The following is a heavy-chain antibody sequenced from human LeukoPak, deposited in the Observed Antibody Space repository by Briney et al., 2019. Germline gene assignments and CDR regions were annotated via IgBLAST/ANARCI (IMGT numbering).Heavy chain of an antibody. CDR3: TREGPGTGWYLPHYYYYYMDV. Sequence: SETLSLTCAVYGVSFSGYYWSWVRQPPGKGLEWIGEIIHSGSANYNPSLKSRVTISVDTSKKQFSLKLTSVTAADTGVYYCTREGPGTGWYLPHYYYYYMDVWGKGTTVTVSS. CDR1: GVSFSGYY. D-gene: IGHD6-19*01. V-gene: IGHV4-34*12. J-gene: IGHJ6*03. CDR2: IIHSGSA.